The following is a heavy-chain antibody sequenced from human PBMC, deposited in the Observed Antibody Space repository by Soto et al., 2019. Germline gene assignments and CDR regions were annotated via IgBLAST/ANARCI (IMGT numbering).Heavy chain of an antibody. CDR3: ARDCSGYTHDFDY. J-gene: IGHJ4*02. CDR1: GYTFTGYY. CDR2: INPNSGGT. D-gene: IGHD3-22*01. Sequence: ASVKVSCKASGYTFTGYYMHWVRQAPGQGLEWMGWINPNSGGTNYAQKFQGRVTMTRDTSISTAYMELGRLRSDDTAVYYCARDCSGYTHDFDYWGQGTLVTVSS. V-gene: IGHV1-2*02.